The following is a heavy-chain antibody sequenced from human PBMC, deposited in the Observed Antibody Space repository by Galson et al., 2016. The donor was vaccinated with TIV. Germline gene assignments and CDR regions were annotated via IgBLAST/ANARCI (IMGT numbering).Heavy chain of an antibody. J-gene: IGHJ3*01. Sequence: ETLSLTGAVYGGSFSGYYWSWIRQPPGKGLEWIGEINHSGSTNYNPSLKSRVTISVDTSKNQFSLKLSSVTAADTAVYYCARRHQWLGGSFDVWGQGTTVTVSS. V-gene: IGHV4-34*01. D-gene: IGHD6-19*01. CDR2: INHSGST. CDR3: ARRHQWLGGSFDV. CDR1: GGSFSGYY.